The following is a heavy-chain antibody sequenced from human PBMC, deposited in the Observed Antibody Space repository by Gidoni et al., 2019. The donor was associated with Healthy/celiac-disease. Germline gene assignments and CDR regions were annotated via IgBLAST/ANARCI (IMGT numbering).Heavy chain of an antibody. CDR1: GFTFSSYA. V-gene: IGHV3-23*01. CDR3: AKMKITMIVVVITQPFDY. D-gene: IGHD3-22*01. CDR2: ISGSGGST. J-gene: IGHJ4*02. Sequence: EVQLLESGGGLVQPGGSLRLSCAASGFTFSSYAMSWVRQAPGKGLEWVSAISGSGGSTYYADSVKGRFTISRDNSKNTLYLQMNSLRAEDTAVYYCAKMKITMIVVVITQPFDYWGQGTLVTVSS.